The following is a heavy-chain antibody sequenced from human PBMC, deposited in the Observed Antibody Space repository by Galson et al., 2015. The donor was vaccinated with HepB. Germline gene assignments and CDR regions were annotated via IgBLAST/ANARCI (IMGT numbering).Heavy chain of an antibody. D-gene: IGHD5-18*01. V-gene: IGHV6-1*01. Sequence: CAISGDSVSSNNAAWHWIRQSPSRGLEWLGRTYYRSKWYNDYAESVKSRMTINPDTSQNQFSLQLNSVTPEDTAVYYCASIYSTAWDASDAFDTWGQGTMVTVSS. CDR2: TYYRSKWYN. CDR1: GDSVSSNNAA. CDR3: ASIYSTAWDASDAFDT. J-gene: IGHJ3*02.